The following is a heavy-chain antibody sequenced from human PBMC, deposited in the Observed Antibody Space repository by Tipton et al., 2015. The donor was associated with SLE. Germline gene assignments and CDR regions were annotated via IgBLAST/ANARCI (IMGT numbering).Heavy chain of an antibody. V-gene: IGHV4-4*07. Sequence: GLVKPSETLSLKCAVSGYSISAGYYWGWVRQPAGKGLEWIGRMYTSGSTNFNPSLKSRVTMSVDVSKNQFSLKVTSVTAADTAVYYCARGYYGSGRLDVWGQGTTVTVSS. D-gene: IGHD3-10*01. CDR2: MYTSGST. CDR1: GYSISAGYY. J-gene: IGHJ6*02. CDR3: ARGYYGSGRLDV.